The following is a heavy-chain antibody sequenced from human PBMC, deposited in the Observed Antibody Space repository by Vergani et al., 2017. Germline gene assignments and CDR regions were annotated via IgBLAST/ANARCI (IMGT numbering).Heavy chain of an antibody. CDR1: GYTFTSYD. CDR2: MNPNSGNT. Sequence: QVQLVQSGAEVQTPGASVTVSCKASGYTFTSYDINWVRQATGQGLEWMGSMNPNSGNTGYAQKFQGRVTMTRNTSIGTAYMELSSLRSEDTAVYYCARVYCSSTSCYTPWFDPWGQGTLVTVSS. J-gene: IGHJ5*02. D-gene: IGHD2-2*02. V-gene: IGHV1-8*01. CDR3: ARVYCSSTSCYTPWFDP.